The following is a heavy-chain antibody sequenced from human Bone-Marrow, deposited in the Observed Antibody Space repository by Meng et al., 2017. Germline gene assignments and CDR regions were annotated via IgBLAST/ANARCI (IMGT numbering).Heavy chain of an antibody. Sequence: SVKVSCKASGGTFSSYAISWVRQAPGQGLEWMGGIIPIFGTANYAQKFQGRVTITADESTSTAYMELSSLRSEDTAVYYCARVPLMCRGGSCYYFDYWGQGTLVTVSS. CDR1: GGTFSSYA. J-gene: IGHJ4*02. V-gene: IGHV1-69*13. CDR2: IIPIFGTA. CDR3: ARVPLMCRGGSCYYFDY. D-gene: IGHD2-15*01.